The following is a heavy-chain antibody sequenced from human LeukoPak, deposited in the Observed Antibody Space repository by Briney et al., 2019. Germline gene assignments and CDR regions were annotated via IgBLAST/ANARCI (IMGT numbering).Heavy chain of an antibody. CDR1: GFTFSSYA. Sequence: PGGSLRLSCAASGFTFSSYAMSWVRQAPGKGLEWVSAISGSGGSTYFADSVKGRSTVSRDNTKNTLSLQMNSLRAEDTAVYYCAKDRNWLRPYCFDYWGQGTLVTVSS. D-gene: IGHD5-12*01. CDR3: AKDRNWLRPYCFDY. J-gene: IGHJ4*02. V-gene: IGHV3-23*01. CDR2: ISGSGGST.